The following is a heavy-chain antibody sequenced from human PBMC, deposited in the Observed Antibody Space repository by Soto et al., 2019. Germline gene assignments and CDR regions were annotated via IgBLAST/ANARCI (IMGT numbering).Heavy chain of an antibody. CDR1: GASISGGDYY. D-gene: IGHD3-22*01. J-gene: IGHJ4*02. CDR3: ARATYDSSTYYLDY. Sequence: QVQLQESGPGLVKPSQTLSLTCTVSGASISGGDYYWTWISQPPGKGLEWIGSIYYPGNTYSNPSLEIRRSISVDPSNNQFALRLTSVTAPDTAIYYGARATYDSSTYYLDYWGQGTLVTVSS. CDR2: IYYPGNT. V-gene: IGHV4-30-4*01.